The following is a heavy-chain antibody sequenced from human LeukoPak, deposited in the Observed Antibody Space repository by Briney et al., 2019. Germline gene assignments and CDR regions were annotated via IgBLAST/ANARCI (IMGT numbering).Heavy chain of an antibody. Sequence: GGSLRLSCTASGFTFNNYAMSWVRQAPGKGLEWVSACSASGDSPYYADSVKGRFTISRDNSKNTLDLQMNSLRVEDTAVYYCAKGVYGSGSYREYFEQWGQGTLVTVSS. CDR2: CSASGDSP. V-gene: IGHV3-23*01. CDR1: GFTFNNYA. D-gene: IGHD3-10*01. J-gene: IGHJ1*01. CDR3: AKGVYGSGSYREYFEQ.